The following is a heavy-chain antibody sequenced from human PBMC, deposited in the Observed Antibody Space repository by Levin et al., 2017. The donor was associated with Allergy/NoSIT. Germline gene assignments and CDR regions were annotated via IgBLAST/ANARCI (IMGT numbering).Heavy chain of an antibody. Sequence: PSETLSLTCTVSGGSISSYYWSWIRQPPGKGLEWIGYIYYSGSTNYNPSLKSRVTISVDTSKNQFSLKLSSVTAADTAVYYCARVFFVGDFWSGYIPSPHGYYYYMDVWGKGTTVTVSS. V-gene: IGHV4-59*01. D-gene: IGHD3-3*01. CDR3: ARVFFVGDFWSGYIPSPHGYYYYMDV. CDR1: GGSISSYY. J-gene: IGHJ6*03. CDR2: IYYSGST.